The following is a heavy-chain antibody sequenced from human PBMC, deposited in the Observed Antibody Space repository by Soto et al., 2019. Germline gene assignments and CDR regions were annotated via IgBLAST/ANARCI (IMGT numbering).Heavy chain of an antibody. J-gene: IGHJ6*03. CDR1: GCSLSRYY. CDR2: IYYSGST. V-gene: IGHV4-59*01. CDR3: ARARELELHRMAKYYYYYMDV. Sequence: SETLSLTCTVSGCSLSRYYLSWVRPPPGKGLELIGYIYYSGSTNYNPSLKSRVTISVDTSKNQFSLKLSSVTAADTAVYYCARARELELHRMAKYYYYYMDVWGKGTTVTVSS. D-gene: IGHD1-7*01.